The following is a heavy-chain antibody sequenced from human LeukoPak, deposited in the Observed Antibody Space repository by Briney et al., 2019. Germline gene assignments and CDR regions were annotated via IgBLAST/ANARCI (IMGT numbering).Heavy chain of an antibody. CDR1: GFTFRSYA. V-gene: IGHV3-23*01. D-gene: IGHD6-19*01. J-gene: IGHJ6*02. Sequence: TGGSLRVSCAASGFTFRSYAMSWVRQAPGKGLEWVSVISNSGDSTYYADSVKGRFTISRDNSKNTLYLQMNSLRAEDTAVYYCAKDSVARTDKYYYAMDVWGQGTTVTVSS. CDR3: AKDSVARTDKYYYAMDV. CDR2: ISNSGDST.